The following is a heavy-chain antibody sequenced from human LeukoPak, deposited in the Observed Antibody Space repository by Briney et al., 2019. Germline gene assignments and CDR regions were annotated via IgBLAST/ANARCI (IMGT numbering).Heavy chain of an antibody. D-gene: IGHD3-3*01. J-gene: IGHJ6*02. V-gene: IGHV3-23*01. Sequence: GGSLRLSCAASGFTFSSYAMTWVRQAPGKGLEWVSALSGSGGSTYYADSVKGRVTISRDKSKNTLYLQMNSLRAEDTAVCYCAKGMAWLLSYYVMDVWGQGTTVTVSS. CDR1: GFTFSSYA. CDR2: LSGSGGST. CDR3: AKGMAWLLSYYVMDV.